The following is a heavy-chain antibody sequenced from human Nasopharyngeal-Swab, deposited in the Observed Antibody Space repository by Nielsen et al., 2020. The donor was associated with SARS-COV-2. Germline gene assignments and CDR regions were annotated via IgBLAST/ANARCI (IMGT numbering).Heavy chain of an antibody. CDR1: GDSVSSSSAA. J-gene: IGHJ6*03. Sequence: LSLTCAISGDSVSSSSAAWNWTRQSPSRGLEWLGRTYYRSKWYNDYAVSVKSRITINPDTSKNQFSLHLNSVTPEDTAVYYCARARGAYGDYYYYYYTDVWGKGTTVTVSS. CDR2: TYYRSKWYN. D-gene: IGHD4-17*01. V-gene: IGHV6-1*01. CDR3: ARARGAYGDYYYYYYTDV.